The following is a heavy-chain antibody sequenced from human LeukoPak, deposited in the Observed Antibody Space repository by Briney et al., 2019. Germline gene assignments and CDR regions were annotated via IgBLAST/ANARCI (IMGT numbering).Heavy chain of an antibody. Sequence: PGGSLRLSCAASGFTFSSYSMNWVRQAPGKGLEWVSSISSSSSYIYYAYSVKGRFTISRDNAKNSLYLQMNSLRAEDTAVYYCAREGRSIAARDFDYWGQGTLVTVSS. CDR2: ISSSSSYI. CDR1: GFTFSSYS. J-gene: IGHJ4*02. CDR3: AREGRSIAARDFDY. V-gene: IGHV3-21*01. D-gene: IGHD6-6*01.